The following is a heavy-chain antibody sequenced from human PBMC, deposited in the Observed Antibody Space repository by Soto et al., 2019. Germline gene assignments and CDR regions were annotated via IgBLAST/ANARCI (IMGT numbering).Heavy chain of an antibody. CDR1: GFTVSSNY. J-gene: IGHJ6*01. V-gene: IGHV3-53*04. Sequence: EVQLVESGGGLVQPGGSLRLSCAASGFTVSSNYMSWVRQAPGKGLEWVSVIYSGGSTYYADSVKGRFTISRHNSRNTLYLQMNSLRAEDTAVYYCARGGAWYYYGMDVWGQGTTVTVSS. CDR3: ARGGAWYYYGMDV. D-gene: IGHD3-16*01. CDR2: IYSGGST.